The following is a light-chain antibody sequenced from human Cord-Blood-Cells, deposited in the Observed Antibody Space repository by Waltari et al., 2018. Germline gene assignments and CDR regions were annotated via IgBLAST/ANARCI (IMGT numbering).Light chain of an antibody. V-gene: IGLV2-8*01. Sequence: QSALTQPPSASGSPGQSVTISCTGTSSDVGGYNYVSWYQQHPGKAPKLMIYEVSKRPSGFPDRFPGSTVGTTASLTVAGLQAEDEADYYCSSYAGSWVFGGGTKLTVL. CDR3: SSYAGSWV. J-gene: IGLJ3*02. CDR1: SSDVGGYNY. CDR2: EVS.